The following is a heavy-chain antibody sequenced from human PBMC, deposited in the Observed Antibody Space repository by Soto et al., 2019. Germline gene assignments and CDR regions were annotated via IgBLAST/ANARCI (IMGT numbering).Heavy chain of an antibody. J-gene: IGHJ4*02. CDR3: ARDRSGYSYGYLDY. V-gene: IGHV4-59*01. Sequence: SETLSLTCTVSGSAISSYYWSWIRQPPGKGLEWIGYIYYSGSTNYNPPLKSRVTISVDTSKNQFSLKLSSVTAADTAVYYCARDRSGYSYGYLDYWGQGTLVTVS. CDR1: GSAISSYY. CDR2: IYYSGST. D-gene: IGHD5-18*01.